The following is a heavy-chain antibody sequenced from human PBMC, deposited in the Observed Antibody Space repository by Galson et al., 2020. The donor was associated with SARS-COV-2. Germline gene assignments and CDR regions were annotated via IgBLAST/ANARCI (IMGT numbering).Heavy chain of an antibody. Sequence: ASVKVSCKASGYTFTSYDINWVRQATGQGLEWMGWMNPNSGNTGYAQKFQGRVTMTRNTSISKAYMELSSLRSEDTAVYYCARGPRRIYDYGDYGFDYWGQGTLVTVSS. CDR2: MNPNSGNT. CDR1: GYTFTSYD. V-gene: IGHV1-8*01. D-gene: IGHD4-17*01. J-gene: IGHJ4*02. CDR3: ARGPRRIYDYGDYGFDY.